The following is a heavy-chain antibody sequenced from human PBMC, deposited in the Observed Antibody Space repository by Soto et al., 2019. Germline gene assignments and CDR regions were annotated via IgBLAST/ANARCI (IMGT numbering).Heavy chain of an antibody. D-gene: IGHD1-7*01. Sequence: TLEILSLTCTVSGGSIISYYWSWIRQPPGKGLEWIGYIYYSGSTNYNPSLKSRVTISVDTSKNQFSLKLSSVTAADTAVYYCARRYGTTFDYWGQGTLVTVSS. J-gene: IGHJ4*02. CDR2: IYYSGST. CDR1: GGSIISYY. V-gene: IGHV4-59*01. CDR3: ARRYGTTFDY.